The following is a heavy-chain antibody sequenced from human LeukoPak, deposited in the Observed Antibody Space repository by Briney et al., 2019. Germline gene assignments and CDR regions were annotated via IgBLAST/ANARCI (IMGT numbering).Heavy chain of an antibody. D-gene: IGHD6-13*01. CDR2: VNPNSGGT. CDR1: GYTFTGPY. Sequence: ASVKVSCKTSGYTFTGPYIHWVRQAPGQGLEWMGWVNPNSGGTNYAQKFQGRVTMTTDTSISTAYMELSRLRSDYTAVYYCARDSGIAAGFDPWGQGTLVTVSS. J-gene: IGHJ5*02. CDR3: ARDSGIAAGFDP. V-gene: IGHV1-2*02.